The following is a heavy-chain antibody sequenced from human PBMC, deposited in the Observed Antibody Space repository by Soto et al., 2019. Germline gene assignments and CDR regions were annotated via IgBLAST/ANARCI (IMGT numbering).Heavy chain of an antibody. D-gene: IGHD4-4*01. Sequence: EVQLVESGGGLVQPGGSLRLSCAASGFTFSSYGMHWVRQAPGKGLVWVSRINSDGSRISYADSVKGRFTISRDNAKNTVYLQMNCLVAEDTAVYFCTRASPVDSPFDSWGQGPLFTVSS. V-gene: IGHV3-74*01. CDR3: TRASPVDSPFDS. CDR2: INSDGSRI. CDR1: GFTFSSYG. J-gene: IGHJ4*02.